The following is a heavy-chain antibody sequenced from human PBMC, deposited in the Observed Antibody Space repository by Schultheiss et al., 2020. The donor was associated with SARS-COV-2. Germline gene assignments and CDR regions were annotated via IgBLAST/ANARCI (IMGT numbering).Heavy chain of an antibody. J-gene: IGHJ3*02. CDR3: ASPLPLAYYYDSSGYFPLDAFDI. V-gene: IGHV3-11*04. CDR2: ISSSGSTI. CDR1: GFTFSDYY. D-gene: IGHD3-22*01. Sequence: GSLRLSCAASGFTFSDYYMSWIRQAPGKGLEWVSYISSSGSTIYYADSVKGRFTISRDNAKNSLYLQMNSLRAEDTAVYYCASPLPLAYYYDSSGYFPLDAFDIWGQGTMVTVSS.